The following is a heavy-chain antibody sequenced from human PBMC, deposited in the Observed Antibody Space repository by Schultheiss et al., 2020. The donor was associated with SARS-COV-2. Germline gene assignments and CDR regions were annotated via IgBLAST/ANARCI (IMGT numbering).Heavy chain of an antibody. Sequence: GGSLRLSCATSGFTFSSFWIHWVRQVQGKGLLWVSRINGDGSSTTYADSVKGRFTISRDNTKNTLYLQMNSLRAEDTAIYYCVRGQSSSWYHAFDVWGQGTLVTVSS. V-gene: IGHV3-74*01. CDR3: VRGQSSSWYHAFDV. D-gene: IGHD6-13*01. CDR1: GFTFSSFW. CDR2: INGDGSST. J-gene: IGHJ3*01.